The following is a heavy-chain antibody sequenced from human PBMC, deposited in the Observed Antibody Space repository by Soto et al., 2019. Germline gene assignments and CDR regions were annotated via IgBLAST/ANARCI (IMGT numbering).Heavy chain of an antibody. Sequence: PGGSLRLSCAASGFTFTRYSMNWVRQVPGKGLEWVSSISSTTNYIYYGDSMKGRFTISRDNAKNSLYLEMNSLRAEDTAVYYCARESEDLTSNFDYRGKGTRVTVSS. CDR2: ISSTTNYI. CDR3: ARESEDLTSNFDY. V-gene: IGHV3-21*06. J-gene: IGHJ4*02. CDR1: GFTFTRYS.